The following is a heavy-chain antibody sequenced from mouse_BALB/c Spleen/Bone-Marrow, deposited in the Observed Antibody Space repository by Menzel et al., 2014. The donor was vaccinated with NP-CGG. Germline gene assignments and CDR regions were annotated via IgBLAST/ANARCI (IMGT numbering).Heavy chain of an antibody. Sequence: EVQLQQSGAELVKPGASVKLSCTASGFNIKDTYMHWVKQRPEQGLEWIGRIDPANGNTKYDPKFQGKATITADTSSNTAYLQLSSLTSEDTAVYYGARSGGYGNCLAWFAYWGQGTPVTVSA. V-gene: IGHV14-3*02. D-gene: IGHD2-10*02. J-gene: IGHJ3*01. CDR3: ARSGGYGNCLAWFAY. CDR1: GFNIKDTY. CDR2: IDPANGNT.